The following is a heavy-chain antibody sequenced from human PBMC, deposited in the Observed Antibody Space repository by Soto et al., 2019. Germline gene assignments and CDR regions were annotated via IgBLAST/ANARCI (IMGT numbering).Heavy chain of an antibody. CDR1: GYTFTSYG. CDR2: ISAHNGNT. CDR3: GRGMYWNY. V-gene: IGHV1-18*01. Sequence: QVNLVQSGAEVKKPGASVKVSCQASGYTFTSYGITWVRQAPGQGLEWMGWISAHNGNTDYAQKLQGRFIVTRDTSSSTANMELSSLRSDDTTVYYCGRGMYWNYWGQGALVTVSS. J-gene: IGHJ4*02. D-gene: IGHD2-8*02.